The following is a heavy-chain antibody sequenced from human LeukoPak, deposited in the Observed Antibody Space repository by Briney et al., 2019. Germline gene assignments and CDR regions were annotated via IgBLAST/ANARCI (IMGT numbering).Heavy chain of an antibody. CDR3: ARGGTTTGDYFYYHMDV. J-gene: IGHJ6*02. CDR2: IIPILGIA. D-gene: IGHD1-1*01. V-gene: IGHV1-69*04. Sequence: ASVKVSCKASGGTFSSYAISWVRQAPGQGLEWMGRIIPILGIANYAQKFQGRVTITADKSTSTAYMELSSLRSEDTAVYYCARGGTTTGDYFYYHMDVWGQGTTVTVSS. CDR1: GGTFSSYA.